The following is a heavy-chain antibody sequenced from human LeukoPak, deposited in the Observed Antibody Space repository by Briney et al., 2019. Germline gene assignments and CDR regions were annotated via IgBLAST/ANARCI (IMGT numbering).Heavy chain of an antibody. D-gene: IGHD2-2*02. Sequence: SETLSLTCTVSGGPISSGDYYWSWIRQPPGKGLEWIGYIYYSGSTYYNPSLKSRVTISVDTSKNQFSLKLSSVTAADTAVYYCAKFCSSTSCYIGAFDIWGQGTMVTVSS. V-gene: IGHV4-30-4*01. CDR1: GGPISSGDYY. CDR3: AKFCSSTSCYIGAFDI. CDR2: IYYSGST. J-gene: IGHJ3*02.